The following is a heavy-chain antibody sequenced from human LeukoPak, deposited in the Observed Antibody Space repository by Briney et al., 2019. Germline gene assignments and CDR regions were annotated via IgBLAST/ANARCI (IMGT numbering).Heavy chain of an antibody. CDR3: AKWELGQGSFDY. D-gene: IGHD1-26*01. J-gene: IGHJ4*02. Sequence: PSETLSLTCTVSGGSISSSSYYWGWTRQPPGKGLEWIGSIYYSGSTYYNPSLKSRVTISVDTSKNQFSLKLSSVTAAGTAVYYCAKWELGQGSFDYWSQGTLVTVSS. V-gene: IGHV4-39*07. CDR2: IYYSGST. CDR1: GGSISSSSYY.